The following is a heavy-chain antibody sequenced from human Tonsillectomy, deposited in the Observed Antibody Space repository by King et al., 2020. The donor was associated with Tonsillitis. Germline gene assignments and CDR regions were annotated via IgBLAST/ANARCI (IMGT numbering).Heavy chain of an antibody. CDR2: IDWADDK. CDR1: GFSLSTSGMC. Sequence: TLKESGPALVKPTQTLTLTCTFSGFSLSTSGMCVSWIRSPPGKALEWLALIDWADDKYLRTSLKTKLTISKDTSQNQVVLTMTNMDPVDTATYYCARIACTGDRQIDFWGQGTLVTVSS. V-gene: IGHV2-70*01. CDR3: ARIACTGDRQIDF. D-gene: IGHD2-8*02. J-gene: IGHJ4*02.